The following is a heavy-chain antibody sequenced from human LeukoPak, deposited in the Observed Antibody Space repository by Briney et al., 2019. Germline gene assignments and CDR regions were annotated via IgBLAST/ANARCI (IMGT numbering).Heavy chain of an antibody. CDR3: ARDSDYYDSSGYYRPYFDY. J-gene: IGHJ4*02. D-gene: IGHD3-22*01. CDR1: GFTFSSYW. CDR2: ISSSSSYI. Sequence: PGGSLRLSCAASGFTFSSYWMNWVRQAPGKGLEWVSSISSSSSYIYYADSVKGRFTISRDNAKNSLYLQMNSLRAEDTAVYYCARDSDYYDSSGYYRPYFDYWGQGTLVTVSS. V-gene: IGHV3-21*01.